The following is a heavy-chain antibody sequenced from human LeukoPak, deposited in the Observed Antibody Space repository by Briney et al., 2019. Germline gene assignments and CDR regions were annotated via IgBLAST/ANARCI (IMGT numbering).Heavy chain of an antibody. Sequence: GASVKVSCKASGGTFSSYAISWVRQAPGQGLEWMGRIIPILGIANYAQKFQGRVTITADKSTSTAYMELSSLRSEDTAVYYCAAVVVSYYYGMDVWGQGTTVTVSS. J-gene: IGHJ6*02. CDR3: AAVVVSYYYGMDV. CDR2: IIPILGIA. V-gene: IGHV1-69*04. D-gene: IGHD2-2*01. CDR1: GGTFSSYA.